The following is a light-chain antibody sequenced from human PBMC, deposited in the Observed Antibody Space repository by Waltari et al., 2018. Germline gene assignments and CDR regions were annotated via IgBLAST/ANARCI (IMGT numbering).Light chain of an antibody. CDR2: GAS. Sequence: EIVLTQSPGTLSLSPGARATLSCRASQSVSSSYLAWYQQKPGQAPRLLIYGASSRATGIPDRFSGSGSGTDFTLTISRLEPEDFAVYYCQQYGSSPREFGQGTKVEIK. V-gene: IGKV3-20*01. J-gene: IGKJ1*01. CDR3: QQYGSSPRE. CDR1: QSVSSSY.